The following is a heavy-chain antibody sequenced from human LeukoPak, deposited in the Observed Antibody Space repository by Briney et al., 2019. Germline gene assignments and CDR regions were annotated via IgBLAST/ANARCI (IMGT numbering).Heavy chain of an antibody. CDR1: GFTFSSYS. D-gene: IGHD3-10*01. Sequence: PGGSLRLSCAASGFTFSSYSMNWVRQAPGKGLEWVSSISSSSSYIYYADSVKGRFTISRDNAKNSLYLQMNSLRAEDTAVYYCARDPQAFYGSGSSGWFDPWGQGTLVTVSS. V-gene: IGHV3-21*01. CDR2: ISSSSSYI. J-gene: IGHJ5*02. CDR3: ARDPQAFYGSGSSGWFDP.